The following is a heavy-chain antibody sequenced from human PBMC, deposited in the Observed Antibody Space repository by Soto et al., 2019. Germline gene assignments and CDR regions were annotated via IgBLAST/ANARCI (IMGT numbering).Heavy chain of an antibody. Sequence: QVQLVESGGGVVQPGRSLRLSCAASGFTFSSYGMHWVRQAPGKGLEWVAVISYDGSNKYYADSVKGRFTISRDNSKNTLYLQMNSLRAEGTAVYYCAKTGYCSGGSCYSWYFDYWGQGTLVTVSS. CDR1: GFTFSSYG. CDR2: ISYDGSNK. CDR3: AKTGYCSGGSCYSWYFDY. D-gene: IGHD2-15*01. J-gene: IGHJ4*02. V-gene: IGHV3-30*18.